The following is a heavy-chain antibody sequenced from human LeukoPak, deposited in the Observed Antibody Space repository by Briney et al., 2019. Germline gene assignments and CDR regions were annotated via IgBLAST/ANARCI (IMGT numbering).Heavy chain of an antibody. Sequence: GGSLRLSCTASGFIFGDYAMSWVRQAPGKGLEWVGFIRSKSYGATAEYAASVKGRFTISRYDSKSIAYLQMNTLQTEDTAVYDCARGGSYLSAFDIWGQGTMVTVSS. J-gene: IGHJ3*02. D-gene: IGHD1-26*01. CDR3: ARGGSYLSAFDI. CDR1: GFIFGDYA. V-gene: IGHV3-49*04. CDR2: IRSKSYGATA.